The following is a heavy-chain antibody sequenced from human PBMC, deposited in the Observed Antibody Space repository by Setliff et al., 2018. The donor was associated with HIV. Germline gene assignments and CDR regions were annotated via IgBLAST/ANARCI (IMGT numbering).Heavy chain of an antibody. Sequence: SETLSLTCTVSGGSISSSSYYWGWIRQPPGKGLEWIGSFSHGGTTYYNPSLKSRVTISVDTSKTQVSLRLSSVTAADTAVYFCARRTNGYAALDYWGQGTLVTVSS. CDR2: FSHGGTT. V-gene: IGHV4-39*07. CDR3: ARRTNGYAALDY. J-gene: IGHJ4*02. D-gene: IGHD5-12*01. CDR1: GGSISSSSYY.